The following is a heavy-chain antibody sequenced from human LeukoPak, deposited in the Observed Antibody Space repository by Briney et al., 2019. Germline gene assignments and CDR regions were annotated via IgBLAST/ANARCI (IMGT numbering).Heavy chain of an antibody. J-gene: IGHJ6*02. CDR1: GYTFTSYG. CDR2: ISAYNGNT. CDR3: ARRPVQLYYYYGMDV. D-gene: IGHD1-1*01. V-gene: IGHV1-18*01. Sequence: ASVKVSCKASGYTFTSYGISWVRQAPGQGLEWMGWISAYNGNTNYAQKLQGRVTMTRDTSTSTVYMELSSLRSEDTAVYYCARRPVQLYYYYGMDVWGQGTTVTASS.